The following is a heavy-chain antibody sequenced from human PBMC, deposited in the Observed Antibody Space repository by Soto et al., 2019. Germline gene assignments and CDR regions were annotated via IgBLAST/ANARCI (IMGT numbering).Heavy chain of an antibody. CDR2: ISDSGDIT. Sequence: PGGSLRLSCAASEFTFSTYAMTWVRQAPGRGLQWVATISDSGDITYYADSVKGRFTISRDNSRNTLYLQMNNLRAEDTALYYCAKPWVPSIKDRPPRFDYRGRGTLVTVSS. CDR3: AKPWVPSIKDRPPRFDY. D-gene: IGHD6-6*01. J-gene: IGHJ4*02. CDR1: EFTFSTYA. V-gene: IGHV3-23*01.